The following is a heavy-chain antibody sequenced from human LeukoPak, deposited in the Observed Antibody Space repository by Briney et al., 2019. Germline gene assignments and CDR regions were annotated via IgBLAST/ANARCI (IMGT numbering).Heavy chain of an antibody. CDR2: IKQDGSEK. CDR3: ARAGYCSGGSCSLYYYYYMDV. J-gene: IGHJ6*03. Sequence: GGSLRLSCAASGFTFSSYWMSWVRQAPGKGLGWVANIKQDGSEKYYVDSVKGRFTISRDNAKNSLYLQMNSLRAEDTAVYYCARAGYCSGGSCSLYYYYYMDVWGKGTTVTVSS. CDR1: GFTFSSYW. D-gene: IGHD2-15*01. V-gene: IGHV3-7*01.